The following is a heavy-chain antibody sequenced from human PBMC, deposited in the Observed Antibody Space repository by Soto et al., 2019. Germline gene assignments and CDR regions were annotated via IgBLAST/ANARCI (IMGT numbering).Heavy chain of an antibody. V-gene: IGHV3-21*01. Sequence: GGSLRLSCAASGFTFRSFTMNWVRQAPGKGLEWVSTISSNSAYIYYTDALRGRFTISRDNAKNSLHLQMNSLRAEDTAVYYRTRDASRDSSARGWFDPWGPGTLVTVSS. CDR1: GFTFRSFT. J-gene: IGHJ5*02. CDR2: ISSNSAYI. CDR3: TRDASRDSSARGWFDP. D-gene: IGHD6-13*01.